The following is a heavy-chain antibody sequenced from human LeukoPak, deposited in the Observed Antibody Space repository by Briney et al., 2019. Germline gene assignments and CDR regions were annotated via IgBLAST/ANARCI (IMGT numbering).Heavy chain of an antibody. CDR2: IYPGDSDT. Sequence: GESLKISCKGSGYSFTSYWIGWVRQMPGRGLEWMGIIYPGDSDTRYSPSFQGQVTISADKSISTAYLQWSSLKASDTAMYYCARHSSITMVRGVIDYYYYGMDVWGQGTTVTVSS. J-gene: IGHJ6*02. V-gene: IGHV5-51*01. CDR3: ARHSSITMVRGVIDYYYYGMDV. D-gene: IGHD3-10*01. CDR1: GYSFTSYW.